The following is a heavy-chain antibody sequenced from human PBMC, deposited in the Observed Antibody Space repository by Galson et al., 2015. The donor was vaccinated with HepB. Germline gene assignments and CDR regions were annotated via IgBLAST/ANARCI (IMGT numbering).Heavy chain of an antibody. CDR1: GFTFSSYE. D-gene: IGHD3-3*01. V-gene: IGHV3-48*03. CDR3: ARAYYDFWSGYYFDY. Sequence: SLRLSCAASGFTFSSYEMNWVRQAPGKGLEWVSYISSSGSTIYYADSVKGRFTISKDNAKNSLYLQMNSLRAEDTAVYYCARAYYDFWSGYYFDYWGQGTLVTVSS. J-gene: IGHJ4*02. CDR2: ISSSGSTI.